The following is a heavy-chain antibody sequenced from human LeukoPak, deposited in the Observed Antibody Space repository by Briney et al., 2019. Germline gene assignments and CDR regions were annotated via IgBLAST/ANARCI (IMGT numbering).Heavy chain of an antibody. J-gene: IGHJ5*02. V-gene: IGHV3-7*03. CDR2: INEDGSEK. Sequence: GGPLRLSCAASGFTFSTYWMSWVRQAPGKGLEWVANINEDGSEKYYVDSVKGRFTISRDNAKNLLYLQMNSLRAEDTAVYYCARDRGDTFDPWGQGTLVTVSS. CDR3: ARDRGDTFDP. D-gene: IGHD4-17*01. CDR1: GFTFSTYW.